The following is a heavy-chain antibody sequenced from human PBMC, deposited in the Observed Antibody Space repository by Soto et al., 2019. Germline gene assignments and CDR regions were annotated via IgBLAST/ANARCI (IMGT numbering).Heavy chain of an antibody. CDR3: ARGELEGRFDY. D-gene: IGHD3-10*01. Sequence: GGSLRLSCAASGFTFSSYWMHWVRQAPGKGLVWVSRINSDGSSTSYADSVKGRFTISRDNAKNTLYLQMNGLRAEDTAVYYCARGELEGRFDYWGQGTLVTVSS. CDR2: INSDGSST. CDR1: GFTFSSYW. V-gene: IGHV3-74*01. J-gene: IGHJ4*02.